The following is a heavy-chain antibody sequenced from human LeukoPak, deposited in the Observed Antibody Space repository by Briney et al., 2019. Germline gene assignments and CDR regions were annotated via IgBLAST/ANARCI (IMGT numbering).Heavy chain of an antibody. V-gene: IGHV3-23*01. D-gene: IGHD6-13*01. J-gene: IGHJ4*02. CDR3: AKPESRAAAGYGFDY. CDR1: GFTFSSYA. Sequence: GGSLTPSCAASGFTFSSYAMSWDRQAQGNGLEWVSSIGGWGGNPYYANSAQGRFAISRDNSKNMLCLQMNSLRAEDRAVYYCAKPESRAAAGYGFDYWGQGTLVTVSS. CDR2: IGGWGGNP.